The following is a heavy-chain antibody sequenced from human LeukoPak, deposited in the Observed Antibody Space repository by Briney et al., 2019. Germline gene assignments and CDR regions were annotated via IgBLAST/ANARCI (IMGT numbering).Heavy chain of an antibody. J-gene: IGHJ5*02. Sequence: GGSLRLSCAASGFSFSIYAMSWVRQAPGKGLEWISGITGNGGNIYYADSVKGRFTISRDNSKNTLYLLMNSLRVEDTAVYYCARDIRQGNKGNWFDPWGPGSLVTVSS. CDR1: GFSFSIYA. CDR3: ARDIRQGNKGNWFDP. CDR2: ITGNGGNI. D-gene: IGHD5-12*01. V-gene: IGHV3-23*01.